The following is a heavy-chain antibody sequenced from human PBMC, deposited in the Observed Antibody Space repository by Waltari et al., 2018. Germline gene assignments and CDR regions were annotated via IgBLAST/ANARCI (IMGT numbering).Heavy chain of an antibody. CDR3: ARGVDSPSSV. CDR1: GGSFSGYY. V-gene: IGHV4-34*01. Sequence: QVQLQQWGAGLLKPSETLSLTCAVYGGSFSGYYWSWIRQPPGKGLEWIGEINHSGSTNYSPSLKSRATISVDTSKDQFSLKLDSVTAADTAVYYCARGVDSPSSVWGQGTLVTVSS. J-gene: IGHJ4*02. D-gene: IGHD5-12*01. CDR2: INHSGST.